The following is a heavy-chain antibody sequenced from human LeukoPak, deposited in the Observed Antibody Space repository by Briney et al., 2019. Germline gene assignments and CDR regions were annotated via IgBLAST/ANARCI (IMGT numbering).Heavy chain of an antibody. D-gene: IGHD3-22*01. CDR2: ISGSGGST. CDR1: GFTFSSYA. J-gene: IGHJ5*02. V-gene: IGHV3-23*01. Sequence: GGSLRLSCAASGFTFSSYAMCWVRQAPGKGLEWVSAISGSGGSTYYADSVKGRFTISRDNSKNTLYLQMNSLRAEDTAVYYCAKNPHYYDSSGYYYLSWFDPWGQGTLVTVSS. CDR3: AKNPHYYDSSGYYYLSWFDP.